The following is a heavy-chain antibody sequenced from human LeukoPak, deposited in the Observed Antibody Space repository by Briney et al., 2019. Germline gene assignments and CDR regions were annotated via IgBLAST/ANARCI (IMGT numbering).Heavy chain of an antibody. CDR1: GFTFSSYW. V-gene: IGHV3-74*01. CDR3: ARVEMATIGDY. J-gene: IGHJ4*02. Sequence: QAGGSLRLSCAASGFTFSSYWMHWVRQPPGKGLVWVSRINGDGSSTSYADSVKGRFTISRDNSKNTLYLQMNSLRAEDTAVYYCARVEMATIGDYWGQGTLVTVSS. CDR2: INGDGSST. D-gene: IGHD5-24*01.